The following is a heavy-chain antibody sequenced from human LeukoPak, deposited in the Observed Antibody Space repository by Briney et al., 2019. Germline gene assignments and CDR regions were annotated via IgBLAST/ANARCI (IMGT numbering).Heavy chain of an antibody. Sequence: SETLSLTCAVYGGSFSGYYWSWIRHPPGKGLEGIGEINHSGSTNYNPSLKSRVTISVDTSKSQFSLRPSSVTAADTAVYYCTSGGMATMVDYWGQGTLVTVSS. CDR2: INHSGST. CDR1: GGSFSGYY. V-gene: IGHV4-34*01. D-gene: IGHD5-24*01. J-gene: IGHJ4*02. CDR3: TSGGMATMVDY.